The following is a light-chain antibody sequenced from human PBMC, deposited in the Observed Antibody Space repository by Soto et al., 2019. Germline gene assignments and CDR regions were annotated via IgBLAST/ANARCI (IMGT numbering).Light chain of an antibody. CDR1: KLEGKY. Sequence: SYELTQPPSVSVSPGQTASVTCSGDKLEGKYVCWFQQKPGQSPVLVIYQDTKRPSGIPERFSGSNSGNTATLTISGTQAMDEADYYCQVWDSSTAVFGGGTKLTVL. J-gene: IGLJ2*01. CDR3: QVWDSSTAV. CDR2: QDT. V-gene: IGLV3-1*01.